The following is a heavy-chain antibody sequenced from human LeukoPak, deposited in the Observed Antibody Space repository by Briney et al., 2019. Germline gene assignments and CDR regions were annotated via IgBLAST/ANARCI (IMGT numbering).Heavy chain of an antibody. Sequence: PEGSLRLSCAASGFTVSSNYMTWVRQAPGKGLEWVSVIYSGGGTYYADSVKGRFTISRDNSKNTLYLQMNSLRAEDTAVYYCARDQHYGGIDYWGQGTLVTVSS. CDR1: GFTVSSNY. CDR2: IYSGGGT. J-gene: IGHJ4*02. V-gene: IGHV3-53*01. CDR3: ARDQHYGGIDY. D-gene: IGHD4-23*01.